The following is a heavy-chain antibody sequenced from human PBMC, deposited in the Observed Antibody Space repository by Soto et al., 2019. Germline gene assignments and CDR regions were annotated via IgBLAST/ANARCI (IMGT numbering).Heavy chain of an antibody. CDR1: GYTFTSYG. D-gene: IGHD4-4*01. V-gene: IGHV1-18*04. CDR2: ISAYNGHT. Sequence: ASVKVSCKASGYTFTSYGISWVRQAPGQGLEWMGWISAYNGHTNYAQKLQGRVTMTTDTSTSTAYMELRSLRSDDTAVYYRGREREYDYIVFYGMDVWGQGTTVTLPS. CDR3: GREREYDYIVFYGMDV. J-gene: IGHJ6*02.